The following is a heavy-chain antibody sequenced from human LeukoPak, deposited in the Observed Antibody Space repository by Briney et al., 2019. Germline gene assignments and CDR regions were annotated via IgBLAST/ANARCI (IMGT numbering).Heavy chain of an antibody. Sequence: PGRSLRLSCAASGFTFDDYAMHWVRQAPGKGLEWVSGISWNSGSIVYADSVKGRFTISRDNAKNSLYLQMNSLRAEDTALYYCPKAWQWELIQYFAYGGRGPRVTAS. D-gene: IGHD1-26*01. V-gene: IGHV3-9*01. CDR2: ISWNSGSI. CDR3: PKAWQWELIQYFAY. CDR1: GFTFDDYA. J-gene: IGHJ4*02.